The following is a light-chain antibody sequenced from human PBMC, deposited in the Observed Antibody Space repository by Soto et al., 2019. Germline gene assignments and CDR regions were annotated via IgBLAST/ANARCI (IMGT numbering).Light chain of an antibody. Sequence: QSVLTQPPSVSGAPGQRVTISCTGSSSNSGAGYDVHWYQQLPGTAPKLLIYGNSNRPSGVPDRFSGSKSGTSASLAITGLQAEDEADYYCQSYDSSLSDKYVFGTGTKLTVL. V-gene: IGLV1-40*01. J-gene: IGLJ1*01. CDR3: QSYDSSLSDKYV. CDR1: SSNSGAGYD. CDR2: GNS.